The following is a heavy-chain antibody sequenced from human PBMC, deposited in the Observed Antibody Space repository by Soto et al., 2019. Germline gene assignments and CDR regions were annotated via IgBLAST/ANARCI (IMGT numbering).Heavy chain of an antibody. J-gene: IGHJ6*02. Sequence: EVQLVESGGGLVQPGGSLRLSCVASGIPVSSNYMTWVRQAPGKGLEWVSVLHSGGDTYYANSVKGRFTISRHDSTNTLFLHRNSLTAADTAVYYCARDGPYYYASRMDVWGQGTTVTVSS. V-gene: IGHV3-53*04. CDR3: ARDGPYYYASRMDV. D-gene: IGHD3-10*01. CDR2: LHSGGDT. CDR1: GIPVSSNY.